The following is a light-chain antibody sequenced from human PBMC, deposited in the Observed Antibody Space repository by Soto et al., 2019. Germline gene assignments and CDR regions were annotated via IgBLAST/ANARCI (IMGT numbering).Light chain of an antibody. CDR1: SSDVGGYNY. CDR2: DVS. J-gene: IGLJ2*01. V-gene: IGLV2-14*03. CDR3: SSYSSSIYVI. Sequence: QSALTQVASVSGFPGQSISIPCTGTSSDVGGYNYVSWYQLHPGRAPKLIIFDVSNRPSGVSNRFSGSKSGNTASLTISGLQAEDEADYYCSSYSSSIYVIFGGGTQLT.